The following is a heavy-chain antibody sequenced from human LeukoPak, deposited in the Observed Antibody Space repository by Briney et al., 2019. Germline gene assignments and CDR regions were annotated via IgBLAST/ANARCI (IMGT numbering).Heavy chain of an antibody. Sequence: GGSLRLSCAASGFTFSSYSMNWVRQAPGKGLEWVSSITSGSSFIYYADSVKGRFTISRDNAKNSLYLQMNSLRAEDTAVYYCARALPPSYWGQGTLVTVSS. CDR2: ITSGSSFI. J-gene: IGHJ4*02. CDR3: ARALPPSY. CDR1: GFTFSSYS. V-gene: IGHV3-21*01.